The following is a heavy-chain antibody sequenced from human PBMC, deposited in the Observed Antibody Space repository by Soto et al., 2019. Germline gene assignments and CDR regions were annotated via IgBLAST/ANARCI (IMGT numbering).Heavy chain of an antibody. CDR3: AKGPTYYYDSSGYYYFDY. CDR2: ISGSGGST. J-gene: IGHJ4*02. V-gene: IGHV3-23*01. D-gene: IGHD3-22*01. Sequence: VGSLRLSCAASGFTFSSYAMSWVRQAPGKGLEWVSAISGSGGSTYYADSVKGRFTISRDNSKNTLYLQMNSLRAEDTAVYYCAKGPTYYYDSSGYYYFDYWGQGTLVTVSS. CDR1: GFTFSSYA.